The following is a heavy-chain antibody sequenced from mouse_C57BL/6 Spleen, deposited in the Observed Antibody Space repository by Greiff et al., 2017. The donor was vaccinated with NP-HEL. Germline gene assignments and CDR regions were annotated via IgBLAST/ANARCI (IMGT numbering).Heavy chain of an antibody. V-gene: IGHV1-64*01. J-gene: IGHJ4*01. CDR2: IHPNSGST. Sequence: QVHVKQPGAELVKPGASVKLSCKASGYTFTSYWMHWVKQRPGQGLEWIGMIHPNSGSTNYNEKFKSKATLTVDKSSSTAYMQLSSLTSEDSAVYYCARVGFITTVVAHYAMDYWGQGTSVTVSS. CDR3: ARVGFITTVVAHYAMDY. CDR1: GYTFTSYW. D-gene: IGHD1-1*01.